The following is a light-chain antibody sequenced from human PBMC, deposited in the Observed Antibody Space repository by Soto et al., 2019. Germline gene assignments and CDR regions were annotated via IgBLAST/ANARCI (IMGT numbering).Light chain of an antibody. CDR3: QQYNDYSAWT. V-gene: IGKV1-5*03. CDR1: QSVSSY. CDR2: EAS. Sequence: TQSPATLSLSPGERATLPCRASQSVSSYLAWYQQKPGKAPTLLIYEASILQNGVPSRFSGTESGTEFTLTISSLRPDDFATYYCQQYNDYSAWTFGQGTKVEIK. J-gene: IGKJ1*01.